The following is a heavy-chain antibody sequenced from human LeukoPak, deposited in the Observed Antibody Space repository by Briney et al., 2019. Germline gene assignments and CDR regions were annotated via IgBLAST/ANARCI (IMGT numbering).Heavy chain of an antibody. CDR3: AREHSGSYSQPLDYFDY. V-gene: IGHV1-18*01. CDR1: GYTFTNYG. D-gene: IGHD1-26*01. CDR2: IRAYNDNT. Sequence: ASVKVSCKASGYTFTNYGISWVRQAPGHGLEWMGWIRAYNDNTNYAQKLQGRVTMTTDTSTSTAYMELRSLRSDDTAVYYCAREHSGSYSQPLDYFDYWGQGTLVTVSS. J-gene: IGHJ4*02.